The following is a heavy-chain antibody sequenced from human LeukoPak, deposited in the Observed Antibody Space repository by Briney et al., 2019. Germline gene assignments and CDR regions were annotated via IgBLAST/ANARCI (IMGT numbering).Heavy chain of an antibody. Sequence: GGSLRLSCAASGFTFSSYSMNWVRQAPGKGLEWVSYISSSSSTIYYADSVKGRFTISRDNAKNSLYLQMNSLRAEDTAVYYCARDPEDIVVVPAAIGDYWGQGTLVTVSS. CDR1: GFTFSSYS. J-gene: IGHJ4*02. V-gene: IGHV3-48*04. CDR3: ARDPEDIVVVPAAIGDY. CDR2: ISSSSSTI. D-gene: IGHD2-2*01.